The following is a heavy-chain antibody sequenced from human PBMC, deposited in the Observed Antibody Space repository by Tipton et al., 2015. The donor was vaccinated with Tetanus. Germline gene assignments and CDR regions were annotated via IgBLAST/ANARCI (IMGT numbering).Heavy chain of an antibody. CDR3: AREQARGARGWSYFDY. CDR1: GGSISSGGYY. Sequence: TLSLTCTVSGGSISSGGYYWSWIRQHPGKGLEWIGDIYYSGSTYYNLSLKSRVTISVDTSKNQFSLKLNSVTAADTAVFYCAREQARGARGWSYFDYWGQGTLAPFSS. CDR2: IYYSGST. D-gene: IGHD1-26*01. J-gene: IGHJ4*02. V-gene: IGHV4-31*03.